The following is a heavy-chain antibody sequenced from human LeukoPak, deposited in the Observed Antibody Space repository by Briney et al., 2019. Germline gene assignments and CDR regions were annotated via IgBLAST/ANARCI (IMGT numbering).Heavy chain of an antibody. J-gene: IGHJ4*02. CDR2: IKQDGSEK. CDR1: GFXFSDYW. D-gene: IGHD6-13*01. CDR3: ARDTGSIWYYFDY. Sequence: GGSLRLSCAASGFXFSDYWMSWVRQAPGTGLEWVANIKQDGSEKYYVDSVKGRYTISRDNAKNSLYLQMNSLRDEDTAVYYCARDTGSIWYYFDYWGQGTLVTVSS. V-gene: IGHV3-7*04.